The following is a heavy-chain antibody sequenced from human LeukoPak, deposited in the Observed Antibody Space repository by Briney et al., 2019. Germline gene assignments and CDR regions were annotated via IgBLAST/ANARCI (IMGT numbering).Heavy chain of an antibody. CDR2: IYTSGKT. CDR3: ARGVYFDP. V-gene: IGHV4-4*07. Sequence: AXTGLEWIALIYTSGKTNYNPSLTSRVTISIDTSKNQFSLKLSSVTAADTAVYYCARGVYFDPWGQGTLVTVSS. D-gene: IGHD6-6*01. J-gene: IGHJ5*02.